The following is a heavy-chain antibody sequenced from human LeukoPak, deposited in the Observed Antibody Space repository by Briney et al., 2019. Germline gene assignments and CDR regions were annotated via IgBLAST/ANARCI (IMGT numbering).Heavy chain of an antibody. CDR3: ARDVVSVAARAFDY. CDR2: IRYDGSNK. CDR1: GFTFSSYG. V-gene: IGHV3-30*02. D-gene: IGHD2-15*01. Sequence: GGSLRLSCAASGFTFSSYGMHWVRQAPGKGLEWVAFIRYDGSNKYYADSVKGRFTISRDNSKNTLYLQMNSLRAEDTAVYYCARDVVSVAARAFDYWGQGTLVTVSS. J-gene: IGHJ4*02.